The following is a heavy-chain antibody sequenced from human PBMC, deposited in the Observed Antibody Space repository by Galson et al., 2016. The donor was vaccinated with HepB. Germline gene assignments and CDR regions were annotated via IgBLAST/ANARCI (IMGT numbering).Heavy chain of an antibody. J-gene: IGHJ6*03. V-gene: IGHV4-34*10. CDR3: ARGTSGSAWGASYFHNYYMDV. Sequence: LSLTCAVYGVSFSTFDWSWIRQSQGKGLEWIGQINHSGLTNYKPSLKSRITLSVDKSKNQFSLSLSRVTAADTAVYYFARGTSGSAWGASYFHNYYMDVWGQGSTVTVSS. CDR1: GVSFSTFD. D-gene: IGHD1-1*01. CDR2: INHSGLT.